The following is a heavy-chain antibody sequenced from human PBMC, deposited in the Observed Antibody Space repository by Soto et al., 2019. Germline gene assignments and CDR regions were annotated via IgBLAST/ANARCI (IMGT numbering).Heavy chain of an antibody. V-gene: IGHV3-30-3*01. J-gene: IGHJ4*02. CDR1: GFTLSSYS. CDR3: ARGRSVINHDDFEH. D-gene: IGHD2-21*01. Sequence: QVQLVESGGGVVQPGRSLRLSCAASGFTLSSYSMHWVRQAPGKGLDWVAAMSYDGSSKYFADSVKGRFTISRDNSKNPLSLQMNSLGGEDSAVYYCARGRSVINHDDFEHWGQGTLVTVSS. CDR2: MSYDGSSK.